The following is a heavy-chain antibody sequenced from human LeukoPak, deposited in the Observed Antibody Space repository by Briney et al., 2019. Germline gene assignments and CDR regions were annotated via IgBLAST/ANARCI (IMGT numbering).Heavy chain of an antibody. J-gene: IGHJ4*02. CDR1: GGSFSGYY. Sequence: PSETLSLTCAVYGGSFSGYYWSWIRQPPGKGLEWIGEINHSGSTNYNPSLKSRVTISVDTSKNQFSLKLSSVTAADTAVYYCASPPSSRLWYPQPFDYWGQGTLVTVSS. V-gene: IGHV4-34*01. CDR3: ASPPSSRLWYPQPFDY. D-gene: IGHD5-18*01. CDR2: INHSGST.